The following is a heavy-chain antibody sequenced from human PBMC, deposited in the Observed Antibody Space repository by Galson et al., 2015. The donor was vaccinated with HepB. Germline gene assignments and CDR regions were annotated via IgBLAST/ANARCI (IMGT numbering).Heavy chain of an antibody. D-gene: IGHD5-18*01. Sequence: SLRLSCAASGFTVSSNYMSWVRQAPGKGLEWVSVIYSGGSTYYADSVKGRFTISRHNSKNTLYLQMNSLRAEDTAVYYCAREDSYGYQLTEYWGQGTLVTVSS. CDR3: AREDSYGYQLTEY. CDR1: GFTVSSNY. CDR2: IYSGGST. J-gene: IGHJ4*02. V-gene: IGHV3-53*04.